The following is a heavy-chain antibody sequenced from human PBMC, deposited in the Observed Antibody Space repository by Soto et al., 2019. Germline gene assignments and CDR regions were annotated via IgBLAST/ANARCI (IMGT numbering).Heavy chain of an antibody. CDR2: IYYSGST. CDR1: GGSISSYY. V-gene: IGHV4-59*01. CDR3: VRHNGRSRLFDY. J-gene: IGHJ4*02. Sequence: SETLSLTCTVSGGSISSYYWSWIRQPPGKGLQWIGCIYYSGSTNYNPPLKSRVTISVDTSKNQFSLKLSSVTAADTAVYCCVRHNGRSRLFDYWGQGTQVTVSS. D-gene: IGHD1-20*01.